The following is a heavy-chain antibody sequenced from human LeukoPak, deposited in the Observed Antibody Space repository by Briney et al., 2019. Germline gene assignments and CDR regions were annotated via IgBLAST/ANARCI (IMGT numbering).Heavy chain of an antibody. CDR1: GFSFSSSGMYYG. J-gene: IGHJ1*01. D-gene: IGHD3-3*01. CDR3: VTEMKYYSFWNDRQYFQR. V-gene: IGHV3-15*05. CDR2: IKSESEGATA. Sequence: GGSLRLSCVASGFSFSSSGMYYGMHWVRQAPGKGLEWVGRIKSESEGATADYAAPLKGRFTISRDDSKETLYLQLRSLKVEDTAIYFCVTEMKYYSFWNDRQYFQRWGQGTVVIVSS.